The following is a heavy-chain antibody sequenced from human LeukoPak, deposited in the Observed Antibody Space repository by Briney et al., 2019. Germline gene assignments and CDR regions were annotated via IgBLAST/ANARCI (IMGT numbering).Heavy chain of an antibody. CDR1: GYTFPDYY. CDR3: ARVYDLAVPVLR. CDR2: INPNTGGT. J-gene: IGHJ4*02. D-gene: IGHD1-1*01. Sequence: GASVKVSCKDSGYTFPDYYIHCVRQAPGQGLEWMGWINPNTGGTNYAPKFEDRVTMTRDTSIGTAYMELSRLTSDDTAVYYCARVYDLAVPVLRWGQGTLVAVSS. V-gene: IGHV1-2*02.